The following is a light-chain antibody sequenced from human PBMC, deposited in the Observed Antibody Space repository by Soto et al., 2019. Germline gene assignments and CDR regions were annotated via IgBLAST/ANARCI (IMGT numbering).Light chain of an antibody. V-gene: IGKV3-20*01. Sequence: EIVLTQSPGTLSLSPGERATLSCRASXSVSSSYLAWYQQKPGQAPRLLIYGASSRATGIPDRFSGSGSGTDFTLTISRLEPEDFAVYYCQQYGSSSYTFGQGTKLEIK. CDR2: GAS. J-gene: IGKJ2*01. CDR1: XSVSSSY. CDR3: QQYGSSSYT.